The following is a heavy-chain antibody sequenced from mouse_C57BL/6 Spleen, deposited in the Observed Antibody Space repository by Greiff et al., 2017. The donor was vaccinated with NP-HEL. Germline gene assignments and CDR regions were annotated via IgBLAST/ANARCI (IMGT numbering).Heavy chain of an antibody. CDR3: TRLSTTVVPLFDY. D-gene: IGHD1-1*01. Sequence: VKVVESGAELVRPGASVTLSCKASGYTFTDYEMHWVKQTPVHGLEWIGAIDPETGGTAYNQKFKGKAILTADKSSSTAYMELRSLTSEDSAVYYCTRLSTTVVPLFDYWGQGTTLTVSS. V-gene: IGHV1-15*01. CDR1: GYTFTDYE. CDR2: IDPETGGT. J-gene: IGHJ2*01.